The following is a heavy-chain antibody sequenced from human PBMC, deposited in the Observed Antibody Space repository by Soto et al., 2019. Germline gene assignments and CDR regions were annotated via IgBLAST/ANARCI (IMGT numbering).Heavy chain of an antibody. Sequence: QVQLVESGGGVVQPGRSLRLSCAASGFTFSSYGMHWVRQAPGKGLVWVAVISYDGSNKYYADSVKGRFTISRDNSKNTQYLQMNSLRAEDTAVYYSPKDSLPYYDILAGYLLNGMDVWGRGTTVTVSS. D-gene: IGHD3-9*01. CDR2: ISYDGSNK. J-gene: IGHJ6*02. CDR1: GFTFSSYG. V-gene: IGHV3-30*18. CDR3: PKDSLPYYDILAGYLLNGMDV.